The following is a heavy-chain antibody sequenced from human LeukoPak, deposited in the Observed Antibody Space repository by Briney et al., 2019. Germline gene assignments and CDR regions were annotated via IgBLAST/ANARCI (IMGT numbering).Heavy chain of an antibody. CDR2: ISYDGSNK. Sequence: PGRSLRLSCAASGFTFSSYGMHWVRQAPGKGLEWVAVISYDGSNKYYADSVKGRFTISRDNSKNTLYLQMNSLRAEDTAVYYCAKVLGGGGGFLDYGGRGTLVPVP. V-gene: IGHV3-30*18. D-gene: IGHD3-16*01. CDR1: GFTFSSYG. CDR3: AKVLGGGGGFLDY. J-gene: IGHJ4*02.